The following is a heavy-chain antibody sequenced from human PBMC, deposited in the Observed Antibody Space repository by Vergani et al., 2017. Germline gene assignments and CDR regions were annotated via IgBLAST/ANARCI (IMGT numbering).Heavy chain of an antibody. CDR1: GFTVSSNY. CDR2: IYSGGST. CDR3: AREAGVFGVVTPFDY. Sequence: EVQLVESGGGLVQPGGSLRLSCAASGFTVSSNYMSWVRQAPGKGLEWVSVIYSGGSTYYADSVKGRFTISRDHAKNSLYLQMNSLRAEDTAVYYWAREAGVFGVVTPFDYWGQGTLVTVSS. V-gene: IGHV3-53*01. J-gene: IGHJ4*02. D-gene: IGHD3-3*01.